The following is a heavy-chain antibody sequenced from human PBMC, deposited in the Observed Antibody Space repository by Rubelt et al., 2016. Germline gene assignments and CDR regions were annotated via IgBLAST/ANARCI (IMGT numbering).Heavy chain of an antibody. J-gene: IGHJ4*02. Sequence: QLQLQESGPGLVKPSETLSLTCTVSGGSISSSSYYWGWIRQPPGKGLEWIGSIYYSGSTYYNPSLKSRVTISVDTSKNQFSLKLSSVTAADTAVYYCARHPLKVLPKSYWGQGTLVTVSS. V-gene: IGHV4-39*01. CDR3: ARHPLKVLPKSY. D-gene: IGHD3-10*01. CDR1: GGSISSSSYY. CDR2: IYYSGST.